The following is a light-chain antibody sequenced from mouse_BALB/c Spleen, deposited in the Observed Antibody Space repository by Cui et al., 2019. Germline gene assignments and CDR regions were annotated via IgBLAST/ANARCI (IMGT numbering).Light chain of an antibody. V-gene: IGKV4-68*01. CDR3: QQWNSNPLT. CDR1: SSVSY. J-gene: IGKJ5*01. Sequence: QIVLTPSPALMSASPGEKVTMTCSASSSVSYIYWYQQKPRSSPKPWIYLTSNLASGVPARFSGSGSGTSYALTISSMEAEDAATYYCQQWNSNPLTFGAGTKLELK. CDR2: LTS.